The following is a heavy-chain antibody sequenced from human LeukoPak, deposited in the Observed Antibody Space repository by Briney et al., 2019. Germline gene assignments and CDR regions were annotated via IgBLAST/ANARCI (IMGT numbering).Heavy chain of an antibody. D-gene: IGHD5-18*01. V-gene: IGHV1-2*04. CDR2: INPNRGGT. J-gene: IGHJ3*02. Sequence: ASVKVSCKASGYTFTGYYMHWVRQAPGQGREWMGWINPNRGGTNYAQKCQGWVTMTRGTSISTAYIELSTLRSTDTAVYYCATGLVDTAILEAAADAFDIWGQGTMVPVSS. CDR1: GYTFTGYY. CDR3: ATGLVDTAILEAAADAFDI.